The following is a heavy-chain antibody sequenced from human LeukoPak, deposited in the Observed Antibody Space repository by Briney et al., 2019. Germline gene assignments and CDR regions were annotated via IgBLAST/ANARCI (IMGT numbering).Heavy chain of an antibody. Sequence: SETLSLTCTVSGGTISSYYWSWIRQPPRKGLEWIGYIYYSGSTNYNPSLKSRVTISVDTSKNQFSLKLSSVTAADTAVYYCARVRYSSSSPFDYWGQGTLVTVSS. J-gene: IGHJ4*02. CDR1: GGTISSYY. CDR3: ARVRYSSSSPFDY. V-gene: IGHV4-59*01. CDR2: IYYSGST. D-gene: IGHD6-6*01.